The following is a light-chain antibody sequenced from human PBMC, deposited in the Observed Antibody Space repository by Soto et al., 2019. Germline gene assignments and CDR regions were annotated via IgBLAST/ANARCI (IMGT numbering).Light chain of an antibody. V-gene: IGLV2-14*01. CDR2: EVS. J-gene: IGLJ1*01. Sequence: QSALTQPASVSGYPGQSITISCTGTSSDVGGYNYVSWYQQHPGKAPKLMIYEVSNRPSGVSNRFSGSNSGNTASLTISGLQAEDEADYYCSSYTSSSTLYVFGTGTKVTVL. CDR3: SSYTSSSTLYV. CDR1: SSDVGGYNY.